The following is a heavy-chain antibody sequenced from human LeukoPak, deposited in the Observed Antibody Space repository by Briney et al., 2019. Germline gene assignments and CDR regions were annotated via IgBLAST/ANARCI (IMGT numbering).Heavy chain of an antibody. V-gene: IGHV3-30-3*02. D-gene: IGHD3-22*01. J-gene: IGHJ4*02. CDR1: GFIFSSYA. CDR3: AKSEVYYFGTSGGFDY. Sequence: PGRSLRLSCAASGFIFSSYAMDWVRQAPGKGLEWVAVISYDGTRNSYADSVKGRFTISRDNSKNTLSLQMNSLRAEDTAVYYCAKSEVYYFGTSGGFDYWGQGTLVTVSS. CDR2: ISYDGTRN.